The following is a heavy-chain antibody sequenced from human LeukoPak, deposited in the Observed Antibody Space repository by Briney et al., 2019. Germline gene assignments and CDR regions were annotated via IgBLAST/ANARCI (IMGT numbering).Heavy chain of an antibody. D-gene: IGHD2-2*01. CDR3: ARGGGYCSSNNCWGRWYFDL. J-gene: IGHJ2*01. V-gene: IGHV3-7*04. CDR1: GFTFSSNW. Sequence: GGSLRLSCAASGFTFSSNWMSWVRQAPGKGLEWVANIKQDGSDKYYVDSVKGRFTISRDNAKNSLYLQMNSLRAEDTAVYYCARGGGYCSSNNCWGRWYFDLWGRGTLVTVSS. CDR2: IKQDGSDK.